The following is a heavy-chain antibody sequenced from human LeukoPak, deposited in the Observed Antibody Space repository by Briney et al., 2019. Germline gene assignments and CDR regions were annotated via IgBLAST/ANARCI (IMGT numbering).Heavy chain of an antibody. V-gene: IGHV4-34*01. J-gene: IGHJ4*02. D-gene: IGHD1-26*01. Sequence: SETLSLTCTVSGESISGYYWSWIRQPPGKGLEWIGEINHSGSTNYNPSLKSRVTISVDTSKNQFSLKLSSVTAADTAVYYCALRWELPNGEVFDYWGQGTLVTVSS. CDR1: GESISGYY. CDR2: INHSGST. CDR3: ALRWELPNGEVFDY.